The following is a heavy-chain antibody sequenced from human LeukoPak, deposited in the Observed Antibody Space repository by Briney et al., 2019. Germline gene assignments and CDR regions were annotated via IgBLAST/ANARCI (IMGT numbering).Heavy chain of an antibody. CDR1: GFSLSTSGVG. Sequence: SGPTLVKPTQTLTLTCTFSGFSLSTSGVGVGWIRQPPGKALEWLALIYWDDDRRYSPSLKSRLTITKDTSKNQVVLTMTNMDPVDTATYYCAHITGDGYNFFLLYFDYWGQGTLVTVSS. CDR2: IYWDDDR. D-gene: IGHD5-24*01. V-gene: IGHV2-5*02. CDR3: AHITGDGYNFFLLYFDY. J-gene: IGHJ4*02.